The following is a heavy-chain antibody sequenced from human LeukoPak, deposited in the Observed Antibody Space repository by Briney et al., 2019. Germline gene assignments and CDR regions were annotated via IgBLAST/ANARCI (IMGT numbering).Heavy chain of an antibody. CDR3: ARLDGYCSGGSCYSVSFVDP. CDR1: GGSISSSNYS. CDR2: IYYSGST. D-gene: IGHD2-15*01. J-gene: IGHJ5*02. V-gene: IGHV4-39*01. Sequence: SETLSLTCTVSGGSISSSNYSWGWIRQPPGKGLEWIGSIYYSGSTYYNPSLKSRVTISVDTSKNQFSLKLSSVTAADTAVYYCARLDGYCSGGSCYSVSFVDPWGQGTLVTVSS.